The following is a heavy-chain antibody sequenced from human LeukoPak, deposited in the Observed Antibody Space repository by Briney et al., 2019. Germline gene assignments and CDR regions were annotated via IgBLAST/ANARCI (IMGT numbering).Heavy chain of an antibody. Sequence: VASVKVSCKASGYTFTGYYIHWVRQAPGQGLEWMGWINPNSGGTNYAQKFQGRVTITTDESTSTAYMELSSLRSEDTAVYYCARDLPNWNYVLLDYWGQGTLVTVSS. V-gene: IGHV1-2*02. D-gene: IGHD1-7*01. CDR3: ARDLPNWNYVLLDY. J-gene: IGHJ4*02. CDR2: INPNSGGT. CDR1: GYTFTGYY.